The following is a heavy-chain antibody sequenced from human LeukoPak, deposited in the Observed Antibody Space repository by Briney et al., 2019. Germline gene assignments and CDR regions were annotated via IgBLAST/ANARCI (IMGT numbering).Heavy chain of an antibody. J-gene: IGHJ4*02. V-gene: IGHV3-30*18. CDR3: AKDHLAYCGGDCYPGQ. D-gene: IGHD2-21*02. Sequence: GSLRLSCVASGFTFDNYWMSWVRQAPGKGLEWVAVISYDGSNKYYADSVKGRFTISRDNSKNTLYLQMNSLRAEDTAVYYCAKDHLAYCGGDCYPGQWGQGTLVTVSS. CDR1: GFTFDNYW. CDR2: ISYDGSNK.